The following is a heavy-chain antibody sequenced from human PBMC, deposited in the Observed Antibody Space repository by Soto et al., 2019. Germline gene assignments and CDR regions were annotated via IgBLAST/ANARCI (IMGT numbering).Heavy chain of an antibody. D-gene: IGHD2-2*01. Sequence: QVQLVQSGAEVKKPGSSVKVSCKASGGTFSSYTISWVRQAPGQGLEWMGRIIPILGIANYAQKFQGRVTITADKSTSTAYMELSSLRSEDTAVYYCARQRGYCSSTRCYRVSYDYWGQGTLVTVSS. J-gene: IGHJ4*02. CDR1: GGTFSSYT. V-gene: IGHV1-69*02. CDR2: IIPILGIA. CDR3: ARQRGYCSSTRCYRVSYDY.